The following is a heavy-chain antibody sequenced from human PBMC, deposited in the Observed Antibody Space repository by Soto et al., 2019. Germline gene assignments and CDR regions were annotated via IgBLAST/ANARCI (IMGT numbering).Heavy chain of an antibody. D-gene: IGHD3-22*01. CDR1: GYNFISHG. V-gene: IGHV1-18*01. CDR2: ISTYNGET. Sequence: QAQLVQSGPEVKKPGASVKVSCKSSGYNFISHGITWVRQAPGQGLEWMAWISTYNGETKYAENFQGRVTMPTHTSPGTAYMELRSLRSDDTAVYYCTRPTYDSTAYSFDTWGQGTLVTVSS. CDR3: TRPTYDSTAYSFDT. J-gene: IGHJ4*02.